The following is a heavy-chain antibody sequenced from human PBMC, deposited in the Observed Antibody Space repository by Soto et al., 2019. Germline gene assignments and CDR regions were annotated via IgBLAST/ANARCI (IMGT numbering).Heavy chain of an antibody. CDR3: AREVNSSPARGPNWFDP. V-gene: IGHV4-4*02. J-gene: IGHJ5*02. CDR2: TYHSGTT. CDR1: GDSINNSHW. Sequence: QVQLQESGPGLVQPSGTLSLTCAVSGDSINNSHWWRWVRQTPGKGLEWIGETYHSGTTNYNPSPKTRVTISIDKAKNKFSLKMNSVTAADTAVYYCAREVNSSPARGPNWFDPWGQGTLVTVSS. D-gene: IGHD6-13*01.